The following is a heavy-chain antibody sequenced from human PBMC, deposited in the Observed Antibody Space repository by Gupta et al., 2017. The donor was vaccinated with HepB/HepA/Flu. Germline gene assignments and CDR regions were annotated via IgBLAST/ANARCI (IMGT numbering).Heavy chain of an antibody. D-gene: IGHD1-1*01. CDR2: IYYSGST. CDR1: GGSISSGGYY. V-gene: IGHV4-31*03. J-gene: IGHJ5*02. Sequence: QVQLQESGPGLVKPSQTLSLTCTVSGGSISSGGYYWSWIRQHPGKGLEWIGYIYYSGSTYYNPSLKSRVTISVDTSKNQFSLKLSSVTAADTAVYYCARDTQMHDRENWFDPWGQGTLVTVSS. CDR3: ARDTQMHDRENWFDP.